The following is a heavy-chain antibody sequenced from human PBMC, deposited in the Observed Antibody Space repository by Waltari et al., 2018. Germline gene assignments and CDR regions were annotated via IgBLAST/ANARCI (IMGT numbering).Heavy chain of an antibody. J-gene: IGHJ4*02. Sequence: QVQLGPSGTEVEKPGAAVRGCCKDSGYSFASYGISWVRQAAGQGLEWMGWISTYNGNTRYTHKVQGRVTLTTDTSTSTAYMELGSLRSDDTAIYYGARGPNAETAMVADYWGQGTLVAVSS. D-gene: IGHD5-18*01. CDR3: ARGPNAETAMVADY. CDR2: ISTYNGNT. V-gene: IGHV1-18*01. CDR1: GYSFASYG.